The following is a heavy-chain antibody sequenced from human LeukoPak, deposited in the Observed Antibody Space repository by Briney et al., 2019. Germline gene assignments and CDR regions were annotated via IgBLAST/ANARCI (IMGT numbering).Heavy chain of an antibody. V-gene: IGHV3-30*02. CDR2: IRYDGSNK. Sequence: GGSLRLSCAASGFTFSSYGMHWVRQAPGKGLEWVAFIRYDGSNKYYADSVKGRFTISRDNSKNTLYLQMNSLRAEDTAVYYCAKDIVGATSDSNLDYWGQGTLVTVSS. CDR1: GFTFSSYG. CDR3: AKDIVGATSDSNLDY. J-gene: IGHJ4*02. D-gene: IGHD1-26*01.